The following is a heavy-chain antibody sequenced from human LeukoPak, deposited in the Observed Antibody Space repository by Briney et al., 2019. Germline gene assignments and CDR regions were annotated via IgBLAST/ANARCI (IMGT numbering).Heavy chain of an antibody. Sequence: GGSLRLSCAASGFTFSSYAMSWVRQAPGKGLEWISAIVGSGGNMYYADSVKGRFTISRDNFRSTLYLQMSSLRAEDTAVYYCAEGLTWDSTSFSDWGQGTLVTVSS. D-gene: IGHD2-2*01. CDR3: AEGLTWDSTSFSD. CDR2: IVGSGGNM. V-gene: IGHV3-23*01. CDR1: GFTFSSYA. J-gene: IGHJ4*02.